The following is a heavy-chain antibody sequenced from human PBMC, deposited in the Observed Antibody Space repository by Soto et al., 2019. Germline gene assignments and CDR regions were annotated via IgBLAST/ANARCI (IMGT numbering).Heavy chain of an antibody. CDR1: GYTFTSYD. CDR2: MNPNSGNT. J-gene: IGHJ6*02. Sequence: GASVKVSCKASGYTFTSYDINWVRQATGQGLEWMGWMNPNSGNTGYAQKFQGRVTMTRNTSISTAYMELSSLRSEDTAVYYCARGGGGRLVRFVDSYYYYGMDVWAKGPRSPSP. D-gene: IGHD6-6*01. CDR3: ARGGGGRLVRFVDSYYYYGMDV. V-gene: IGHV1-8*01.